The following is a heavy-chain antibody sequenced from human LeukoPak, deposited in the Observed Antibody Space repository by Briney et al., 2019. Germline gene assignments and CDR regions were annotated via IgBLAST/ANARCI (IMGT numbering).Heavy chain of an antibody. CDR3: TSDSSAYYFGY. CDR2: IWYDGSNK. Sequence: GGSLRLSCAASGFTFSNYGMHWVCQAPGKGLEWVAIIWYDGSNKYYADSVKGRFTISRDNSKNTLYLQMNSLRAEDTAVYYCTSDSSAYYFGYWGQGTLVTVSS. D-gene: IGHD3-22*01. CDR1: GFTFSNYG. J-gene: IGHJ4*02. V-gene: IGHV3-33*01.